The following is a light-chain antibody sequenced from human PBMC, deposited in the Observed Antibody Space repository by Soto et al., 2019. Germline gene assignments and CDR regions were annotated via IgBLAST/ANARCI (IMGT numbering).Light chain of an antibody. CDR3: QQSYSTPSIT. V-gene: IGKV1-39*01. CDR1: QDISNY. J-gene: IGKJ5*01. CDR2: AAS. Sequence: DIQMTQSPSSPSASVGDRVTITCQASQDISNYLNWYQQKPGKAPKLLIYAASSLQSGVPSRLSGSGSGTDFTRTISSLQPEDFATYYCQQSYSTPSITFGQGTRLEIK.